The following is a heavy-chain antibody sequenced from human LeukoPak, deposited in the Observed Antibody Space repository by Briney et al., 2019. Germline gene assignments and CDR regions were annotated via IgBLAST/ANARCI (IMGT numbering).Heavy chain of an antibody. V-gene: IGHV3-7*01. CDR3: ARDKDSRGDGGSYFDS. D-gene: IGHD1-26*01. J-gene: IGHJ4*02. Sequence: GGSLRLSCAASGFTFSTYWMSWVRQVPGKGLEWVANIKLDGSEKHYVDSVKGRFTISRDNAKNSLYLQMNSLRAEDTAVFYCARDKDSRGDGGSYFDSWGQGTLVTVSS. CDR1: GFTFSTYW. CDR2: IKLDGSEK.